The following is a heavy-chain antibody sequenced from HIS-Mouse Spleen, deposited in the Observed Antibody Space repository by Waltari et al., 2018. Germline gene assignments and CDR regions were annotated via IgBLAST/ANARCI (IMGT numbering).Heavy chain of an antibody. D-gene: IGHD6-13*01. CDR1: GASLSSSRYY. Sequence: QLQLQESGPGLVKPSATLSLTCPVCGASLSSSRYYWAWIRQPPGKGLEWIGSIYYSGSTYYNPSLKSRVTISVDTSKNQFSLKLSSVTAADTAVYYCAREIPYSSSWYDWYFDLWGRGTLVTVSS. CDR3: AREIPYSSSWYDWYFDL. V-gene: IGHV4-39*07. CDR2: IYYSGST. J-gene: IGHJ2*01.